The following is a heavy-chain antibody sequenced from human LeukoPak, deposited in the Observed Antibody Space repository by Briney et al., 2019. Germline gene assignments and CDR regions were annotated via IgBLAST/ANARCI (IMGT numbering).Heavy chain of an antibody. CDR3: ARVPRDYDFWSGYSVFFDY. CDR2: IRYDGSNK. V-gene: IGHV3-30*02. D-gene: IGHD3-3*01. J-gene: IGHJ4*02. Sequence: GGSLRLSCAASGFTFSSYGMHWVRQAPGKGLEWVAFIRYDGSNKYYADSVKGRFTISRDNSKNTLYLQMNSLRAEDTAVYYCARVPRDYDFWSGYSVFFDYWGQGTLVTVSS. CDR1: GFTFSSYG.